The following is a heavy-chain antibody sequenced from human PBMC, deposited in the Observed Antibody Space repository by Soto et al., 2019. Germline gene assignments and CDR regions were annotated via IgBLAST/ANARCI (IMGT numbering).Heavy chain of an antibody. CDR2: TYYRSKWYN. Sequence: SQTLSLTCAISGDSVSSNSAAWNWIRQSPSRGLEWLGRTYYRSKWYNDYAVSVKSRITINPETSKNHVYLQLNSVTPYDTAVYYCARTYYYDSSCPDAFDIWGQGTMVTVSS. CDR3: ARTYYYDSSCPDAFDI. CDR1: GDSVSSNSAA. V-gene: IGHV6-1*01. D-gene: IGHD3-22*01. J-gene: IGHJ3*02.